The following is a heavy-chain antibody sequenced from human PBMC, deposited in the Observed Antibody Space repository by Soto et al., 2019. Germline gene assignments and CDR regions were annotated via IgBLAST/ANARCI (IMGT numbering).Heavy chain of an antibody. CDR1: GYSFTSYW. V-gene: IGHV5-10-1*01. CDR3: ATEIQAHVVVVPAAMKAFDI. Sequence: PGESLKISCKGSGYSFTSYWISWVRQMPGKGLEWMGRIDPSDSYTNYSPSFQGHVTISADKSISTAYLQWSSLKASDTAMYYCATEIQAHVVVVPAAMKAFDIWGQGTMVTVSS. CDR2: IDPSDSYT. D-gene: IGHD2-2*01. J-gene: IGHJ3*02.